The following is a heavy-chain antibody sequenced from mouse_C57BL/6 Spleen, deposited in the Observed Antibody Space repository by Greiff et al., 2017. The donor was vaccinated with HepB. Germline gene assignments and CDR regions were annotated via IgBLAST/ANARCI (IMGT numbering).Heavy chain of an antibody. CDR3: ARSPYDLVPHLYFDG. CDR2: IDPANGNT. D-gene: IGHD2-4*01. CDR1: GFTIKNTY. Sequence: VQLQQSVAELVRPGASVKLSCTASGFTIKNTYMHWVKQRPEQGLEWIGRIDPANGNTKYDPKFQGKATLTADTSSNTAYLQLSSLTSEDTAIYYCARSPYDLVPHLYFDGWGTRTTVTVSS. J-gene: IGHJ1*03. V-gene: IGHV14-3*01.